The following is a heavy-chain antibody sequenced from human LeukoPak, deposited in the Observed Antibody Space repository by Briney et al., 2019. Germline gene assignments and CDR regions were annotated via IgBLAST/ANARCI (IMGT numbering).Heavy chain of an antibody. J-gene: IGHJ4*02. Sequence: GRSLRLSCAASGFTFSSYAMHWVRQAPGKGLEWVAVISYDGSNKYYADSVKGRFTISGDNSKNTLYLQMNSLRAEDTAVYYCARDPYIVATNGFDYWGQGTLVTVSS. V-gene: IGHV3-30-3*01. D-gene: IGHD5-12*01. CDR1: GFTFSSYA. CDR3: ARDPYIVATNGFDY. CDR2: ISYDGSNK.